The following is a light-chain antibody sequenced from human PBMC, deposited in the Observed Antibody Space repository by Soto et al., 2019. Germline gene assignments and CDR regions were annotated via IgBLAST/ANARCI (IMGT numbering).Light chain of an antibody. CDR3: QQYNSYSPYT. Sequence: DIQMTQSPSTLSASVGDRVTITCRASQSISSWLAWYQQKPGKAPKLLIYKASSLERGVPSRFSGSGSGTEFTLTISSLQPDDFATYYCQQYNSYSPYTFGQGTKLAIK. J-gene: IGKJ2*01. CDR2: KAS. V-gene: IGKV1-5*03. CDR1: QSISSW.